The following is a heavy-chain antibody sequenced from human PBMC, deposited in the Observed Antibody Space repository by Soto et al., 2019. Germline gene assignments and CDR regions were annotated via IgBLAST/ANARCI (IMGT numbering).Heavy chain of an antibody. CDR1: GYTFTSYG. CDR3: ARLLPTSSSWPYYYYYMDV. V-gene: IGHV1-18*01. J-gene: IGHJ6*03. D-gene: IGHD6-13*01. CDR2: ISAYNGNT. Sequence: ASVKVSCKASGYTFTSYGISWVRQAPGQGLEWMGWISAYNGNTNYAQKLQGRVTMTTDTSTSTAYMELRSLRSDDTAVYYCARLLPTSSSWPYYYYYMDVWGKGTTVTVSS.